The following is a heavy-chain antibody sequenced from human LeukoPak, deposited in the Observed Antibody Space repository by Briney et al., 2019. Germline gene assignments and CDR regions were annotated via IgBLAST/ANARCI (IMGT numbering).Heavy chain of an antibody. CDR1: GFTFSDYH. CDR2: ISSGGSSI. V-gene: IGHV3-11*01. J-gene: IGHJ4*02. Sequence: GGSLRLSCAVSGFTFSDYHMSWIRQAPGKGLEWISYISSGGSSISHADSAKGRFTISRDNAENSLYLQMNSLRAEDTAVYYCARRTAGGRCFDYWGQGTLVTVSS. CDR3: ARRTAGGRCFDY. D-gene: IGHD6-13*01.